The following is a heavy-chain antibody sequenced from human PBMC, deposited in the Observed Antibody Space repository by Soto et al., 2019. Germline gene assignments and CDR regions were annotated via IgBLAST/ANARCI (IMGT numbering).Heavy chain of an antibody. J-gene: IGHJ3*02. CDR3: ARVVSRIRYDAFDI. D-gene: IGHD2-8*01. CDR2: INAGNSDT. Sequence: ASVKVSCKASGYTFTSYAMHWVRQAPGQRLEWMGWINAGNSDTKYSQKFQGRVTITSDTSASTAYMELSSLRSEDTAVYYCARVVSRIRYDAFDIWGQGTMVTVSS. CDR1: GYTFTSYA. V-gene: IGHV1-3*01.